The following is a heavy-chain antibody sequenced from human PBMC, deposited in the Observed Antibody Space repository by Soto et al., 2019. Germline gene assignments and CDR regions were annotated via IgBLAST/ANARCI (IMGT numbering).Heavy chain of an antibody. D-gene: IGHD2-21*02. Sequence: QVQLQQSGPGLVKPSQTLSLTCTVSGGSISFDHYHWTWIRQPPGKGLEWIGYVHYSGSVLYNPSLKSRFSISVDTSKNQFSLKLSSVTAADTAVYFCAREDDGGDRDYYGLDVWGQGTTVTVSS. CDR3: AREDDGGDRDYYGLDV. V-gene: IGHV4-30-4*01. CDR2: VHYSGSV. J-gene: IGHJ6*02. CDR1: GGSISFDHYH.